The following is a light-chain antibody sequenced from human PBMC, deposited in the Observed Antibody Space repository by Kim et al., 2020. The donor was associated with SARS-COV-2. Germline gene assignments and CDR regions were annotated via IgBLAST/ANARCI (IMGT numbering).Light chain of an antibody. CDR3: QQYKSYVWT. CDR1: QSMNND. J-gene: IGKJ1*01. V-gene: IGKV1-5*01. Sequence: SVGDRVTITCRARQSMNNDLAWYQQKPGKAPSLLIYYASTLRSGDPSRFSGSGSGTEFTLTISSLQPDDLATYYCQQYKSYVWTFGRGTKVDIK. CDR2: YAS.